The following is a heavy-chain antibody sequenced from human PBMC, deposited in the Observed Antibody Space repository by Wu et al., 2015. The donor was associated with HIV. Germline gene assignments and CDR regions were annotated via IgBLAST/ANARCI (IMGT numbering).Heavy chain of an antibody. J-gene: IGHJ3*02. CDR1: GYTFTQTY. CDR3: AARIGNMEAFXI. CDR2: INPGVNRI. D-gene: IGHD1/OR15-1a*01. Sequence: QVQLVQSGAEVRKPGASVKVSCKASGYTFTQTYLHWVRQAPGQGLEWLGIINPGVNRISYAQKFQGRLTITRDTSTSTVYMELSSLRYEDTAVYYCAARIGNMEAFXIWGQETMVTVSS. V-gene: IGHV1-46*03.